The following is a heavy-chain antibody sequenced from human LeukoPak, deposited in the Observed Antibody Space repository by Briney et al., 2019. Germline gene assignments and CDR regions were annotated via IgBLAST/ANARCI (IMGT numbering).Heavy chain of an antibody. CDR3: ARAYGDYSRYFGMDV. J-gene: IGHJ6*02. Sequence: SETLSLTCVVFDDSISSYYWSWIRQPPGKGLEWIGYIYYSGSTNYNPSLKSRVTISVDTSKNQFSLKLSSVTAADTAVYYCARAYGDYSRYFGMDVWGQGTTVTVSS. CDR2: IYYSGST. D-gene: IGHD4-17*01. V-gene: IGHV4-59*01. CDR1: DDSISSYY.